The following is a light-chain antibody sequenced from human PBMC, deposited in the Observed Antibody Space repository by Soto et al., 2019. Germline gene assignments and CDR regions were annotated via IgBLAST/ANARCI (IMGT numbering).Light chain of an antibody. CDR2: DVT. J-gene: IGLJ1*01. CDR1: SSDVGGYNF. V-gene: IGLV2-14*01. Sequence: QSVLTQPASVSGSPGQSITISCTGTSSDVGGYNFVSWYQQHPGKAPKLMIYDVTNRPSGVSDRFSGSKSGNTASLTISGLQAEDEAHYYCTSYTSYSTPFYVFGTGTKVTVL. CDR3: TSYTSYSTPFYV.